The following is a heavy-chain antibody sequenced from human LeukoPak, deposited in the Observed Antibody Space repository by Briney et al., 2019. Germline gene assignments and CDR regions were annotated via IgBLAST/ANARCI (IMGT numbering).Heavy chain of an antibody. CDR1: GGSFSGYY. D-gene: IGHD6-13*01. CDR3: ARISPWVRGSSQTYGMDV. CDR2: INHSGST. J-gene: IGHJ6*02. Sequence: PSETLSLTCAVYGGSFSGYYWSWIRQPPGKGLEWIGEINHSGSTNYNPSLKSRVTISVDTSKNQFSLKLSSVTAADTAVYYCARISPWVRGSSQTYGMDVWGQGTTVTVSS. V-gene: IGHV4-34*01.